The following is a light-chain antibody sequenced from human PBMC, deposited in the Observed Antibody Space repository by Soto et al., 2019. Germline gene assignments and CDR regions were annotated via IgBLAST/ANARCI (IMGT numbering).Light chain of an antibody. CDR3: QQYYNAQLT. CDR2: WAS. V-gene: IGKV4-1*01. Sequence: DIVMTQSPDSLAVSLGERATINCKSSRSLLSSSNNKNYLAWYQQRPRQPPKLLIYWASSRESGVPDRFSGSGSGTEFTLTISSLQAEDVAVYYCQQYYNAQLTFGGGTRVEIK. J-gene: IGKJ4*01. CDR1: RSLLSSSNNKNY.